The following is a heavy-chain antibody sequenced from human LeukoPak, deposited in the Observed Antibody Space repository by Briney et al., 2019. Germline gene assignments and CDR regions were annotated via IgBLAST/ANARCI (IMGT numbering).Heavy chain of an antibody. V-gene: IGHV3-23*01. CDR1: RFTFSSHA. CDR2: ISGSGGST. D-gene: IGHD2-21*02. Sequence: GGSLRLSCAASRFTFSSHAMTWVRQAPGKGLEWVSSISGSGGSTYYADSVKGRFTISRDNSKNTVFLQMNSLRVEDTALYYCTRGQSYCGADCYSDWGQGTLVTVSS. CDR3: TRGQSYCGADCYSD. J-gene: IGHJ4*02.